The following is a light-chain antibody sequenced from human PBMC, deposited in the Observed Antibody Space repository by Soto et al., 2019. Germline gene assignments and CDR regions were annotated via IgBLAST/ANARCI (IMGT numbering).Light chain of an antibody. CDR3: QHRV. CDR1: QDISTW. Sequence: DIQMTQSPSTLSASVGDRVTITCRASQDISTWLARYQQRPGKAPHLLIYDASRLQSGVPSRFSGSGSGTEFTLTVSSLQPDDFATYYCQHRVFGPGTKVEIK. V-gene: IGKV1-5*01. J-gene: IGKJ3*01. CDR2: DAS.